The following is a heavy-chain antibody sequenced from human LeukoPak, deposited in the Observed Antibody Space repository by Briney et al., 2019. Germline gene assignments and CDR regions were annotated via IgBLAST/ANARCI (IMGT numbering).Heavy chain of an antibody. CDR3: ARDLGQYYDTSDNWFDP. V-gene: IGHV3-74*01. CDR2: INSDGINT. CDR1: GFTFSNYW. J-gene: IGHJ5*02. Sequence: GGSLRLSCAASGFTFSNYWMHWVRQAPGKGLVWVSRINSDGINTSYADSVKGRFTISRDNAKNTLNLRMNSLRAEDTAVYYCARDLGQYYDTSDNWFDPWGQGTLVTVSS. D-gene: IGHD3-22*01.